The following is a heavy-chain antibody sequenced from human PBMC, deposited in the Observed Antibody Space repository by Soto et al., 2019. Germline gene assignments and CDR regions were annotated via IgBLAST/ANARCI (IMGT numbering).Heavy chain of an antibody. CDR1: GFTFSSYA. J-gene: IGHJ4*02. D-gene: IGHD6-13*01. Sequence: QVQLVESGGGVVQPGRSLRLSCAASGFTFSSYAMHWVRQAPGKGLEWVAVISYDGSNKYYADSVKGRFTISRDNSKNALYLQMNSLRAEDTAVYYCASAPPAGTLGGPYYVDYWGQGTLVTVSS. CDR2: ISYDGSNK. V-gene: IGHV3-30-3*01. CDR3: ASAPPAGTLGGPYYVDY.